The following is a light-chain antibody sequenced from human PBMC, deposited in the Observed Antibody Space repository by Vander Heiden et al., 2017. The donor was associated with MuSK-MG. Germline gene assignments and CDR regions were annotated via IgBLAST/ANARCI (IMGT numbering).Light chain of an antibody. CDR3: QGWDSSTDVV. J-gene: IGLJ2*01. CDR1: NIGSKN. Sequence: SYELTQPLSVSVALGQTARITCGGNNIGSKNVHWYQQKPGQAPVLVIYRDSNRPSGIPERFSGSNSGTTATLTISRAQAGDEADYYCQGWDSSTDVVFGGGTKLTVL. CDR2: RDS. V-gene: IGLV3-9*01.